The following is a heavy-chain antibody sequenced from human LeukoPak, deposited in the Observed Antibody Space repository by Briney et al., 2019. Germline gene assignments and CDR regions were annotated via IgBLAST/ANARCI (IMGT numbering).Heavy chain of an antibody. CDR2: ISWNSGSI. D-gene: IGHD6-19*01. V-gene: IGHV3-9*01. Sequence: GGSLRLSCAASGFTFDDYAMHWVRQAPGKGLEWVSGISWNSGSIGYADSVKGRFTISRDNAKNSLYLQMNSLRAEDTALYYCAKGVRIAVAGSPDYWGQGTLVTVSS. CDR3: AKGVRIAVAGSPDY. J-gene: IGHJ4*02. CDR1: GFTFDDYA.